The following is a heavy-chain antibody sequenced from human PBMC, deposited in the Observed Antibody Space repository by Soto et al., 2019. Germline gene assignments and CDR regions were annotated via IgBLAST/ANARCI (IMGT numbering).Heavy chain of an antibody. CDR2: IYYSGTT. V-gene: IGHV4-28*01. J-gene: IGHJ4*02. Sequence: SETLSLTCAVSGYSISSSNWWGWIRQPPGKGLEWIGYIYYSGTTYYNPSPKSRVTMSVDTSKNQFSLKLTSVTAVDTAVYYCARSDIQGLLAYWGQGTLVTVSS. CDR1: GYSISSSNW. CDR3: ARSDIQGLLAY.